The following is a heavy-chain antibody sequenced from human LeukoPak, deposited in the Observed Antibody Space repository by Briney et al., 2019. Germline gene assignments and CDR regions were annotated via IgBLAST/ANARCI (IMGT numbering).Heavy chain of an antibody. CDR3: AGYSYGSGSQNSGDY. CDR2: ISGSGGST. V-gene: IGHV3-23*01. J-gene: IGHJ4*02. D-gene: IGHD3-10*01. Sequence: PGGSLRLSCAASGFTFSSYAMSWVRQAPGKGLEWVSAISGSGGSTYYADSVKGRFTISRDNSKNTLYLQMNSLRAEDTAVYYCAGYSYGSGSQNSGDYWGQGTLVTVSS. CDR1: GFTFSSYA.